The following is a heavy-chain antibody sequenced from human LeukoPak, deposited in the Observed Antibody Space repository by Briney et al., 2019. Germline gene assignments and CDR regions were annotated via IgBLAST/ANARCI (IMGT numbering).Heavy chain of an antibody. Sequence: ASVKVSCKASGGTFSSYAISWVRQAPGQGLEWMGRIIPILGIANYAQKFQGRVTITADKSTSTAYMELSSLRSEDTAVYYCARRDSSGWYFYFDYWGQGTLVTVSS. CDR2: IIPILGIA. CDR1: GGTFSSYA. J-gene: IGHJ4*02. D-gene: IGHD6-19*01. CDR3: ARRDSSGWYFYFDY. V-gene: IGHV1-69*04.